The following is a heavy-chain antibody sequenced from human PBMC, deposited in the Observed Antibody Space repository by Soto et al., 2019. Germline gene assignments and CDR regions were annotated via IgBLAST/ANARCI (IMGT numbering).Heavy chain of an antibody. J-gene: IGHJ4*02. CDR3: ARVNGHYPPGLDY. D-gene: IGHD4-17*01. V-gene: IGHV3-66*01. CDR2: IYSGGST. Sequence: EVQLVESGGGLVQPGGSLRLSCAASGFTVSSNYMSWVRQAPGKGLEWVSVIYSGGSTYYADSVKGRFTISRDNSKNTLYLQMNSLRAEDTAVYYCARVNGHYPPGLDYWGQGTLVTVSS. CDR1: GFTVSSNY.